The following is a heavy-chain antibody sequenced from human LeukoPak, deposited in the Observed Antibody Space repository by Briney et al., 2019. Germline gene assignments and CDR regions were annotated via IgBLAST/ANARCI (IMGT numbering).Heavy chain of an antibody. CDR3: ARARDTAMGGYAFDI. CDR1: GGSFSGYY. Sequence: SETLSLTCAVYGGSFSGYYWSWIRQPPGKGLGWIGEINHSGSTNYNPSLKSRVTISVDTSKNQFSLKLSSVTAADTAVYYCARARDTAMGGYAFDIWGQGTMVTVSS. CDR2: INHSGST. D-gene: IGHD5-18*01. V-gene: IGHV4-34*01. J-gene: IGHJ3*02.